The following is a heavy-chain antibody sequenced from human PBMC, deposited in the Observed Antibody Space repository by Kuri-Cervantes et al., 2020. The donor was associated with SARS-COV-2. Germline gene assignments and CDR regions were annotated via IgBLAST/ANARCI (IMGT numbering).Heavy chain of an antibody. D-gene: IGHD2-15*01. CDR3: AKVDYCSGGSCYPGGAFDI. J-gene: IGHJ3*02. CDR2: IRYDGSDK. V-gene: IGHV3-30*02. CDR1: GFTFSGYD. Sequence: GGSLRLSCVPSGFTFSGYDMHWVRQAPGKGLEWVAFIRYDGSDKYYADSVKGRFTISRDSSKNTLYLQMNSPRAEDTAVYYCAKVDYCSGGSCYPGGAFDIWGQGTMVTVSS.